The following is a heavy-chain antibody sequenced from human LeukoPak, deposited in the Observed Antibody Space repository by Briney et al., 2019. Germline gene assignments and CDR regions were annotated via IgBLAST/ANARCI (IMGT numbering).Heavy chain of an antibody. CDR2: IYPGDSDT. CDR1: GYSFTSYW. D-gene: IGHD2-2*01. V-gene: IGHV5-51*01. J-gene: IGHJ6*02. CDR3: ARIQGYCSSTNCLGMDV. Sequence: GESLKISCKGSGYSFTSYWIGWVRQMPGKGLEWMGIIYPGDSDTRYSPSFQGQVTISADKSISTAYLQWSSLKASDTAMYYCARIQGYCSSTNCLGMDVWGQGTTVTVSS.